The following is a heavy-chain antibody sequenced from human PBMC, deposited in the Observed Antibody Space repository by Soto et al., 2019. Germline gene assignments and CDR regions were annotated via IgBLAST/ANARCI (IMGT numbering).Heavy chain of an antibody. D-gene: IGHD3-10*01. CDR1: GFTFSSYG. CDR3: AKERGELLWFGELSPYYYGMDV. CDR2: ISYDGSNK. Sequence: ESVGGVVQPGRSLRLSCAASGFTFSSYGMHWVRQAPGKGLEWVAVISYDGSNKYYADSVKGRFTISRDNSKNTLYLQMNSLRAEDTAVYYCAKERGELLWFGELSPYYYGMDVWGQGTTVTVSS. V-gene: IGHV3-30*18. J-gene: IGHJ6*02.